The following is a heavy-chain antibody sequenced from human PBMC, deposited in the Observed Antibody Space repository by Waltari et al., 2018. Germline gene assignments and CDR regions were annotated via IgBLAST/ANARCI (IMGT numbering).Heavy chain of an antibody. D-gene: IGHD2-15*01. CDR1: GYTFTGYY. V-gene: IGHV1-2*02. CDR3: AMGDLGYCSGGSCYSGDY. J-gene: IGHJ4*02. CDR2: INPNSGGT. Sequence: QVQLVQSGAEVKKPGASVKVSCKASGYTFTGYYMHWVRQAPGQGLEWMGWINPNSGGTNYAQKFQGRVTMTRDTSISTAYMELSRLRSDDTAVYYCAMGDLGYCSGGSCYSGDYWGQGTLVTVSS.